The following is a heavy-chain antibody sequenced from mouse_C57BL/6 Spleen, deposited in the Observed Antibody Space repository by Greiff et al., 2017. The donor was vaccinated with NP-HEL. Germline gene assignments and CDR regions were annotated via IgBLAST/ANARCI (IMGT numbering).Heavy chain of an antibody. CDR1: GYTFTSYW. D-gene: IGHD1-1*01. CDR3: ARTHYGSSYAMDY. CDR2: IYPGSGST. V-gene: IGHV1-55*01. Sequence: QVQLKQPGAELVKPGASVKMSCKASGYTFTSYWITWVKQRPGQGLEWIGDIYPGSGSTNYNEKFKSKATLTVDTSSSTAYMQLSSLTSEDSAVYYCARTHYGSSYAMDYWGQGTSVTVSS. J-gene: IGHJ4*01.